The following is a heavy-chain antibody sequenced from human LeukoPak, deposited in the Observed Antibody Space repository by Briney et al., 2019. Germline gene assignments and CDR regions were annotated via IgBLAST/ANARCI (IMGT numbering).Heavy chain of an antibody. Sequence: SVKVSCKASGGTFSSYAISWVRQAPGQGLEWMGGIIPIFGTANYAQKFQGRVTITADESTSTAYMELSSLRSEDTAVYYCAVRIAAGTTEGDFDYWDQGTLVTVSA. CDR1: GGTFSSYA. D-gene: IGHD6-13*01. J-gene: IGHJ4*02. CDR3: AVRIAAGTTEGDFDY. CDR2: IIPIFGTA. V-gene: IGHV1-69*01.